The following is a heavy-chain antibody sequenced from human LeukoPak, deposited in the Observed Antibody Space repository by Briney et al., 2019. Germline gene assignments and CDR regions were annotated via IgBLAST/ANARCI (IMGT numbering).Heavy chain of an antibody. CDR1: GFTFSSYA. CDR3: ARKATRRGYFDY. CDR2: ISGSGGST. Sequence: GGSLRLSCAASGFTFSSYAMSWVRQAPGKGLEWVSAISGSGGSTYYADSVKGRFTISRDNSKNTLYLQMNSLRAEDAAVYYCARKATRRGYFDYWGQGTLVTVSS. J-gene: IGHJ4*02. D-gene: IGHD1-26*01. V-gene: IGHV3-23*01.